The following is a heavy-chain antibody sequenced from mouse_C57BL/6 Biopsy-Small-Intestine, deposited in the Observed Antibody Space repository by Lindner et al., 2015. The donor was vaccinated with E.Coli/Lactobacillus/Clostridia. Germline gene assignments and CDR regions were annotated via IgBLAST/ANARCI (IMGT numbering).Heavy chain of an antibody. CDR2: INPYNGDT. J-gene: IGHJ2*01. Sequence: VQLQESGPELAKPGTSVKISCETSGYSFTGYFMNWVKQSHGKSLEWIGRINPYNGDTFYNQKFKDKATLTVDKSSSTAHMELRSLTSDDSAVYYCTRGDAFYWGQGTTLTVSS. V-gene: IGHV1-20*01. CDR3: TRGDAFY. CDR1: GYSFTGYF.